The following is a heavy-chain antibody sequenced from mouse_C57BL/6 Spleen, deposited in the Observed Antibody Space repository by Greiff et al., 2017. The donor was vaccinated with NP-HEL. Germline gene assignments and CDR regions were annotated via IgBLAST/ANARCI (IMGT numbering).Heavy chain of an antibody. CDR1: GFTFSSYG. CDR2: ISSGGSYT. J-gene: IGHJ2*01. V-gene: IGHV5-6*01. CDR3: SSVDY. Sequence: EVLLVESGGGLVKPGGSLKLSCAASGFTFSSYGMSWVRQTPDKRLEWVATISSGGSYTYYPDSFKGQFTISRDNAKNTLYLQMSSLKSEDTAMYYCSSVDYWGKGTTLTVSS.